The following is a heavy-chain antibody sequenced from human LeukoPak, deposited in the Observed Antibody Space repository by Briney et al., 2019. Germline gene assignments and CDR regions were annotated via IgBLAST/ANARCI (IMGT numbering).Heavy chain of an antibody. CDR2: INPNSGGT. CDR3: ARHFVAARNFDY. CDR1: GYTFTGYY. V-gene: IGHV1-2*02. J-gene: IGHJ4*02. Sequence: ASVKVSCKASGYTFTGYYMHWVRQAPGQGLEWMGWINPNSGGTNYAQKLQGRVTMTRDTSISTAYMELSRLRSDDTAVYYCARHFVAARNFDYWGQGTLVTVSS. D-gene: IGHD6-6*01.